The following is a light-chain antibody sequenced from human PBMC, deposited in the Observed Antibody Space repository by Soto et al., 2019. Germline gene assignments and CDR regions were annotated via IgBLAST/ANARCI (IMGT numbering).Light chain of an antibody. J-gene: IGKJ3*01. CDR1: QRGSGN. Sequence: EIVMTQSPATLSVSPGERATLSCRASQRGSGNLAWYPQKPGQAPRLLIYAASTRAPGIPARFSGSGSGTEFTLTISSLQSEDFAVYYCQQYNNWPPLTFGPGTKVAI. V-gene: IGKV3-15*01. CDR3: QQYNNWPPLT. CDR2: AAS.